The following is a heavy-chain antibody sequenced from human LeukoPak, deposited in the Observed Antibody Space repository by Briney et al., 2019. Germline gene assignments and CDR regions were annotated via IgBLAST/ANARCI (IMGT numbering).Heavy chain of an antibody. CDR3: ARVREGASQRIFFDF. V-gene: IGHV4-59*01. CDR2: IYYSGST. D-gene: IGHD1-26*01. CDR1: GGSISSYY. Sequence: SETLSLTCTVSGGSISSYYWSWIRQPPGKGLEWIGFIYYSGSTNYNPPLKSRVTISVDTSKNQFSLKLSSVTAADTAVYYCARVREGASQRIFFDFWGQGTLVTVSS. J-gene: IGHJ4*02.